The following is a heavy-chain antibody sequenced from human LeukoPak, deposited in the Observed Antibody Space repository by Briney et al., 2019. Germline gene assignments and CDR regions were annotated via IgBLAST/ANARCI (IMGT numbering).Heavy chain of an antibody. J-gene: IGHJ4*02. D-gene: IGHD3-22*01. CDR2: INHSGST. CDR3: ASFGYDSSPWGMDY. V-gene: IGHV4-34*01. CDR1: GGSFSGYY. Sequence: PSETLSLTCAVYGGSFSGYYWSWIRQPPGKGLEWIWEINHSGSTNYNPSLKSRVTISVDTSKNQFSLKLSSVTAADTAVYYCASFGYDSSPWGMDYWGQGTLVTVSS.